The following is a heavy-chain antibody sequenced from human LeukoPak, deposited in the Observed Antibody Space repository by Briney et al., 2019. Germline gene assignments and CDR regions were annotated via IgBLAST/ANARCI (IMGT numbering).Heavy chain of an antibody. CDR1: GFTFSSYG. CDR3: AKVGGQWLVHTHFDY. V-gene: IGHV3-30*18. D-gene: IGHD6-19*01. J-gene: IGHJ4*02. Sequence: GRSLRLSCAASGFTFSSYGMHWVRQAPGKGLEWVAVISYDGSNKYYADSVKGRFTISRDNSKNTLYLQMNSLRADDTAVYYCAKVGGQWLVHTHFDYWGQGTLVTVSS. CDR2: ISYDGSNK.